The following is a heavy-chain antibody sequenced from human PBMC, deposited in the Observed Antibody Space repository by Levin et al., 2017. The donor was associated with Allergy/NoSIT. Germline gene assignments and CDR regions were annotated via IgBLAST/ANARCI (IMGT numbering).Heavy chain of an antibody. CDR1: GFTFSSYT. Sequence: GESLKISCAASGFTFSSYTMTWVRQAPGKGLEWVSTMRYSGDTTYYADSVKGRFLISRDSSKDTLFLQMNSLRAEDTAFYYCAKGVSSGSPYRAFDMWGQGTMVTVSS. CDR2: MRYSGDTT. D-gene: IGHD1-26*01. V-gene: IGHV3-23*01. J-gene: IGHJ3*02. CDR3: AKGVSSGSPYRAFDM.